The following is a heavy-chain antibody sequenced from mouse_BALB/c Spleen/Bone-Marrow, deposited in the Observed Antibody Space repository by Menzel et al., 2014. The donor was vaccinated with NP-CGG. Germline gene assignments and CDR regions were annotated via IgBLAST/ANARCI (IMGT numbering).Heavy chain of an antibody. V-gene: IGHV1S56*01. D-gene: IGHD2-2*01. Sequence: QVQLQQFGPELVKPGASVRISCKASGYTFTSYYIHWVKQRPGQGLEWIGWIYPGNVNTKYNEKFKGKATLTADKASSTAYMQGSSRAAEDSAVYFCARGGWLRDAMDYGGQGTSVTVSS. CDR1: GYTFTSYY. CDR2: IYPGNVNT. CDR3: ARGGWLRDAMDY. J-gene: IGHJ4*01.